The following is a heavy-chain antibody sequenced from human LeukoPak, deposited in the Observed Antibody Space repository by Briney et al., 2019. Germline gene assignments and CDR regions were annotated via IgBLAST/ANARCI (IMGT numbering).Heavy chain of an antibody. J-gene: IGHJ4*02. CDR3: ARGVLAVAGNRGFDY. V-gene: IGHV3-23*01. D-gene: IGHD6-19*01. CDR1: GFTFSSYA. Sequence: GGSLRLSCAASGFTFSSYAMSWVRQAPGKGLEWVSAISGSGGSTYYADSVKGRFTISRDNSKNTLYLQMNSLRAEDTAVYYCARGVLAVAGNRGFDYWGQGTLVTVSS. CDR2: ISGSGGST.